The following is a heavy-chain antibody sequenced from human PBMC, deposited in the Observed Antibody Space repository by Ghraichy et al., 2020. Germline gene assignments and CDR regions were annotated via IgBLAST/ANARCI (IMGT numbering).Heavy chain of an antibody. V-gene: IGHV3-23*01. CDR1: GFTFSSYA. Sequence: GESLNISCAASGFTFSSYAMSWVRQAPGKGLEWVSAISGSGGSTYYADSVKGRFTISRDNSKNTLYLQMNSLRAEDTAVYYCAKGAYYDPDQNFFDYWGQGTLVTVSS. J-gene: IGHJ4*02. D-gene: IGHD3-3*01. CDR3: AKGAYYDPDQNFFDY. CDR2: ISGSGGST.